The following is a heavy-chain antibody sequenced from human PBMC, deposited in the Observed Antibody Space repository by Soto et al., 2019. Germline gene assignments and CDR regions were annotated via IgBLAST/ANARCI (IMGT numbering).Heavy chain of an antibody. J-gene: IGHJ5*02. CDR3: ARVPGP. CDR1: GGSINSGDSY. CDR2: IYYTGNT. V-gene: IGHV4-31*03. Sequence: SETLSLTCSVSGGSINSGDSYWNWIRQNPGKGLEWIGFIYYTGNTYCNPSLRSRCSMSLDTSENQFSLKLSSVTAADTAVYYCARVPGPWGQGTLVTVSS.